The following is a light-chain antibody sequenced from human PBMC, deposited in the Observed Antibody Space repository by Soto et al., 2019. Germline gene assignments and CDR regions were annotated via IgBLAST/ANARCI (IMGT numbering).Light chain of an antibody. V-gene: IGKV3-15*01. J-gene: IGKJ2*01. Sequence: EIVMTKSPATLSVSPGERATLSCRASQSVRNKLAWFQQNPGQAPSLLIYDASARATGVPARFSGSGSGTEFTLTISSLQSEDFAVYYCLQYIEWPRTFGQGTKVEIK. CDR1: QSVRNK. CDR3: LQYIEWPRT. CDR2: DAS.